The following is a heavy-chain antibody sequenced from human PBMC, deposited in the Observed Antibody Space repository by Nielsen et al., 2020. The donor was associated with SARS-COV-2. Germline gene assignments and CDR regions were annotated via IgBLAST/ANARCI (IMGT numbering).Heavy chain of an antibody. CDR1: GASVSRGEYY. CDR2: IYYSGST. Sequence: SETLSLTCTVSGASVSRGEYYWNWVRQPPGKGLEWIGFIYYSGSTKYNPPLKSRLTISLDTSRNQCSLRLNSVTAADTAMYYCAARLYYGSGRALGYWGQGTLVTVSS. D-gene: IGHD3-10*01. J-gene: IGHJ4*02. V-gene: IGHV4-30-4*01. CDR3: AARLYYGSGRALGY.